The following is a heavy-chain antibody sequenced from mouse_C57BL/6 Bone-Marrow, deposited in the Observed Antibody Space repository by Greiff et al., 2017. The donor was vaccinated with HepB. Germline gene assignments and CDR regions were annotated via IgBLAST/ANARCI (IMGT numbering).Heavy chain of an antibody. J-gene: IGHJ1*03. CDR3: ARPLYYYGSSYFLDV. V-gene: IGHV1-50*01. D-gene: IGHD1-1*01. Sequence: QVQLKQPGAELVKPGASVKLSCKASGYTFTSYWMQWVKQRPGQGLEWIGEIDPSDSYTNYNQKFKGKATLTVDTSSSTAYMQLSSLTSEDSAVYYCARPLYYYGSSYFLDVWGTGTTVTVSS. CDR1: GYTFTSYW. CDR2: IDPSDSYT.